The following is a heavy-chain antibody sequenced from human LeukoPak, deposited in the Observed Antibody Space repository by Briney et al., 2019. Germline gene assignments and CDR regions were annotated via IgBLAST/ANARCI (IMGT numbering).Heavy chain of an antibody. J-gene: IGHJ4*02. D-gene: IGHD2-2*01. CDR3: ARQPPSCSSTSGYHHY. V-gene: IGHV3-30*03. Sequence: GGSLRLSCAASGFSLSIYGMHWVRQAPGKGLEWVAIISYDGSSKYYPDSVKGRFTISRDNSKNTLYLQMNSLRAEDTAIYYCARQPPSCSSTSGYHHYWGQGTLVTVSS. CDR2: ISYDGSSK. CDR1: GFSLSIYG.